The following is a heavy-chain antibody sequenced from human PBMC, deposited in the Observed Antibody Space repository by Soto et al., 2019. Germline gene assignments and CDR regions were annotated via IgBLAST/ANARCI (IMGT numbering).Heavy chain of an antibody. CDR2: IYTSGST. D-gene: IGHD3-22*01. J-gene: IGHJ4*02. Sequence: TLSLTCTVSGGSISSYYWSWIRQPAGKGLEWIGRIYTSGSTNYNPSLKSRVTMSVDTSKNQFSLKLSSVTAADTAVYYCARVAYSSGHGYFDYWGQGTLGTVS. CDR1: GGSISSYY. V-gene: IGHV4-4*07. CDR3: ARVAYSSGHGYFDY.